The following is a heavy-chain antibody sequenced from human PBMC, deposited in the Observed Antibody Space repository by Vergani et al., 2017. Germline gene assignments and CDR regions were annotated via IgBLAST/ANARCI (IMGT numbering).Heavy chain of an antibody. CDR3: GRGSDNYN. CDR2: IKNTGDST. V-gene: IGHV3-23*01. Sequence: EVQLLESGGGLVQPGESLRLSCTVSGFTFSSHAMSWVRQGHGQGLEWVSSIKNTGDSTHYADSVKGRFTISRDNSKNTLYLQMNSLRVEDTAVYYCGRGSDNYNWGQGTLVTVSS. CDR1: GFTFSSHA. D-gene: IGHD5-24*01. J-gene: IGHJ4*02.